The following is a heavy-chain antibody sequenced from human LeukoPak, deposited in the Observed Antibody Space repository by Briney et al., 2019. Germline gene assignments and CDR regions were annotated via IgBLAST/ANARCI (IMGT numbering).Heavy chain of an antibody. CDR2: IKSKTDGETT. Sequence: GGSLRLSCVDSGFTFTNAWMSWVRQAPRKGLEWIGRIKSKTDGETTNYAEPVRGRFTISRDDSKSAVYLQMNSLKIEDTAVYYCTTDLGTYYHGSQRLIPIDYWGQGTLVTVSS. V-gene: IGHV3-15*01. D-gene: IGHD3-10*01. CDR3: TTDLGTYYHGSQRLIPIDY. J-gene: IGHJ4*02. CDR1: GFTFTNAW.